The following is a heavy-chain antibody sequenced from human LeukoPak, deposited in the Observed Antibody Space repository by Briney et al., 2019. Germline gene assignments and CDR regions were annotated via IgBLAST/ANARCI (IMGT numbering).Heavy chain of an antibody. J-gene: IGHJ4*02. Sequence: GGSLTLSYASSGFTFRRFWMRWVRQAPGRGLEWVANIKQDGSENYYVDSVKGRFTISRDNSKNSLYLQMNSLRTEDTALYYCAKDEGRCLDYWGQGTLVTVSS. CDR2: IKQDGSEN. CDR1: GFTFRRFW. D-gene: IGHD2-15*01. V-gene: IGHV3-7*05. CDR3: AKDEGRCLDY.